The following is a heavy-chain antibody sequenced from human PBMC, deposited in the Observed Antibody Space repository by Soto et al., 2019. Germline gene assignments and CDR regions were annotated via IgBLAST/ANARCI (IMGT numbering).Heavy chain of an antibody. CDR2: IIPIFGTA. D-gene: IGHD3-3*01. J-gene: IGHJ3*02. Sequence: ASVKVSCKAPGGTFSSYAISWVRQAPGQGLEWMGGIIPIFGTANYAQKFQGRVTITADKSTSTAYMELSSLRSEDTAVYYCARDGELRTPGLAFDIWGQGTMVTVSS. V-gene: IGHV1-69*06. CDR3: ARDGELRTPGLAFDI. CDR1: GGTFSSYA.